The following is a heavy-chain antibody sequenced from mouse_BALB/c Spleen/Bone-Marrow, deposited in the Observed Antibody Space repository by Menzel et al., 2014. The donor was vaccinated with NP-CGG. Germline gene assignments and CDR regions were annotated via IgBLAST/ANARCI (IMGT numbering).Heavy chain of an antibody. CDR1: GFTFIDHY. CDR3: ARFPMDY. Sequence: EVMLVESGGGLVQPGGSLRLSCTTSGFTFIDHYMSWVRQPPGKALEWLGFIRNKAYGHTTEYSASVKGRFTISRDNSQSILYLQMNTLRAEDSATYYCARFPMDYWGQGTSVTVSS. J-gene: IGHJ4*01. CDR2: IRNKAYGHTT. V-gene: IGHV7-3*02.